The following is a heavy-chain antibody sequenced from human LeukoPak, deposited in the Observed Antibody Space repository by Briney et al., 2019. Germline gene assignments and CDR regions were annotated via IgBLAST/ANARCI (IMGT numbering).Heavy chain of an antibody. D-gene: IGHD3-10*01. Sequence: ASVKVSCKASGYTFTGYYMHWVRQAPGQGLEWMGWVNPNSGGTHYAHKFQGRVSMTRDTSISTAYMELSRLRSDHTAVYYCARAKWFGELSIDYWGQGTLVTVSS. CDR3: ARAKWFGELSIDY. CDR1: GYTFTGYY. J-gene: IGHJ4*02. V-gene: IGHV1-2*02. CDR2: VNPNSGGT.